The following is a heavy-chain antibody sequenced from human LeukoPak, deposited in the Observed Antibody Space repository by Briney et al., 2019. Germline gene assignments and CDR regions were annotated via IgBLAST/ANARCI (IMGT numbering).Heavy chain of an antibody. Sequence: ASVKVSCKASGYTFTSYGISWVRQAPGQGLEWMGWISAYNGNTNYAQKLQGRVTMTTDTSTSTAYMELSSLRSEDTAVYYCASGVVVVAAIRGYYYYGMDVWGQGTTVTVSS. CDR2: ISAYNGNT. J-gene: IGHJ6*02. D-gene: IGHD2-15*01. CDR1: GYTFTSYG. V-gene: IGHV1-18*01. CDR3: ASGVVVVAAIRGYYYYGMDV.